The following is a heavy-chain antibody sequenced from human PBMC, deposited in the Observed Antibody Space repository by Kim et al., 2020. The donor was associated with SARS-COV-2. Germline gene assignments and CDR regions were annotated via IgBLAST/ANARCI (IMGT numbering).Heavy chain of an antibody. V-gene: IGHV3-21*01. D-gene: IGHD6-13*01. CDR3: ARVGYGSSWYDY. J-gene: IGHJ4*02. Sequence: YYADSVKGRFTISRDNAKNSLYLQMNSLRAEDTAVYYCARVGYGSSWYDYWGQGTLVTVSS.